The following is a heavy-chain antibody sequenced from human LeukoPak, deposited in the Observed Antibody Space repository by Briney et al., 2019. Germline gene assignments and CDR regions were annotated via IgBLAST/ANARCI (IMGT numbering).Heavy chain of an antibody. J-gene: IGHJ6*03. CDR2: IYHSGST. CDR1: GGSISSSNW. Sequence: SETLTLTCAVSGGSISSSNWWSWVRQPPGKGLEWIGEIYHSGSTNYNPSLKSRVTISVDKSKNQFSLKLSSVTAADTAVYYCARDLGYSYGSPYYYMDVWGKGTTVTVSS. D-gene: IGHD5-18*01. CDR3: ARDLGYSYGSPYYYMDV. V-gene: IGHV4-4*02.